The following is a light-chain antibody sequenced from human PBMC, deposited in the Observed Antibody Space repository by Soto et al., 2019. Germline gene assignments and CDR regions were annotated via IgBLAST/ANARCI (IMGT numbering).Light chain of an antibody. CDR3: QQRSKWPGT. CDR1: QSVSSY. J-gene: IGKJ2*02. V-gene: IGKV3-11*01. Sequence: EIVLTQSPATLSLSPGEIATLSCRASQSVSSYLAWYQQEPGQAPRLLIYDASNRATGIPARFSGRGSGTDFTLTISSLEPDDFAVYYGQQRSKWPGTFGQGTKLEIK. CDR2: DAS.